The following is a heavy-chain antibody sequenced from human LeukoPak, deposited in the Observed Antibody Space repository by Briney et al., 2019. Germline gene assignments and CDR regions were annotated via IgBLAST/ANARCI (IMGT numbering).Heavy chain of an antibody. CDR2: IHDSGRS. CDR1: GGSISSNY. CDR3: ARDTPDCNSTTCYYYFDY. V-gene: IGHV4-59*01. J-gene: IGHJ4*02. Sequence: SETLSLTCTVSGGSISSNYWSWIRQPPGKGLEWIGFIHDSGRSNRSPSLKSRVAISVDTSKNQFSLKLSSVTTADTAVYYCARDTPDCNSTTCYYYFDYWSQGTLVTVSS. D-gene: IGHD2-2*01.